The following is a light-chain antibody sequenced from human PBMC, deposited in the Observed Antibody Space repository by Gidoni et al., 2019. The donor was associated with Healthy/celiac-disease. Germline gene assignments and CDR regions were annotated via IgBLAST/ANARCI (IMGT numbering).Light chain of an antibody. Sequence: QSPGTLSLSPGERATLSCRASQSVSSSYLAWYQQKPGQAPRLLLFGASNRATGIPDRFLXSGXXTDXXXTIXXXEPXXFAXXXCQXXXSSXXTFXPXTKVDIK. CDR1: QSVSSSY. CDR2: GAS. J-gene: IGKJ3*01. V-gene: IGKV3-20*01. CDR3: QXXXSSXXT.